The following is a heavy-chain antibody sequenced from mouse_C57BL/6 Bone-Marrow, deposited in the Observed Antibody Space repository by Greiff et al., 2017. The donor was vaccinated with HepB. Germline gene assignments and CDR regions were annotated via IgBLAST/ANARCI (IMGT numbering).Heavy chain of an antibody. CDR2: INPYNGGT. D-gene: IGHD1-1*01. CDR3: ARDRDYYGSMDY. CDR1: GYTFTDYY. Sequence: VQLKESGPVLVKPGASVKMSCKASGYTFTDYYMNWVKQSHGKSLEWIGVINPYNGGTSYNQKFKGKATLTVDKSSSTAYMELNSLTSEDSAVYYCARDRDYYGSMDYWGQGTSVTVSS. V-gene: IGHV1-19*01. J-gene: IGHJ4*01.